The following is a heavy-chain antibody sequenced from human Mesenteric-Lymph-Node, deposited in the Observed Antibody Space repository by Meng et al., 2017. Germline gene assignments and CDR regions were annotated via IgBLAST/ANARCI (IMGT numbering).Heavy chain of an antibody. V-gene: IGHV7-4-1*02. Sequence: ASVKVSCKASGYTFTSFAIHWVRQAPGQGLEWMGYINTNTGNPTYARGFTGRFVFSLDTSVSTAYLQISSLQADDTAVYYCSREVYTWGQGTGVTVAS. CDR1: GYTFTSFA. CDR3: SREVYT. J-gene: IGHJ4*02. CDR2: INTNTGNP.